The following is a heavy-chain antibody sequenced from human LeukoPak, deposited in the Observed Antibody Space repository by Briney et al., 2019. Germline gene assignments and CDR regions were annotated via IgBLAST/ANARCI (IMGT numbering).Heavy chain of an antibody. V-gene: IGHV1-3*01. CDR1: GYTFTSYA. D-gene: IGHD3-16*01. J-gene: IGHJ3*02. CDR3: ARGRGGTDAFDI. CDR2: INAGNGNT. Sequence: ASVKVSCKASGYTFTSYAMHWVRQAPGQRLEWMGWINAGNGNTKYSQKFQGRVTITRDTSISTAYMELSSLRSEDTAVYYFARGRGGTDAFDIWGQGTMVTVSS.